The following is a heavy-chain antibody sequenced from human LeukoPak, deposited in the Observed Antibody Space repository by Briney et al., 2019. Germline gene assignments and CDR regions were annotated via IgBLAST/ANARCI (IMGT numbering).Heavy chain of an antibody. CDR3: ARHSGFDYYFDY. D-gene: IGHD5-12*01. CDR2: INHSGST. V-gene: IGHV4-34*01. J-gene: IGHJ4*02. CDR1: GGSFSGYY. Sequence: SETLSLTCAVYGGSFSGYYWGWIRQPPGKGLEWIGEINHSGSTNYNPSLKSRVTISVDTSKNQFSLKLSSVTAADTAVYYCARHSGFDYYFDYWGQGTLVTVSS.